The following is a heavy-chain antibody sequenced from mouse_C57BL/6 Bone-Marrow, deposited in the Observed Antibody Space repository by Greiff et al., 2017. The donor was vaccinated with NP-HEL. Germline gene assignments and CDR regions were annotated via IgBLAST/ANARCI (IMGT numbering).Heavy chain of an antibody. CDR1: GYTFTDYY. D-gene: IGHD1-1*01. Sequence: VQLKESGPVLVKPGASVKMSCKASGYTFTDYYMNWVKQSHGKSLEWIGVINPYNGGTSYNQKFKGKATLTVDKSSSTAYMELNSLTSEYSAVYYCARITTVVDYYAMDYWGQGTSVTVSS. CDR3: ARITTVVDYYAMDY. CDR2: INPYNGGT. J-gene: IGHJ4*01. V-gene: IGHV1-19*01.